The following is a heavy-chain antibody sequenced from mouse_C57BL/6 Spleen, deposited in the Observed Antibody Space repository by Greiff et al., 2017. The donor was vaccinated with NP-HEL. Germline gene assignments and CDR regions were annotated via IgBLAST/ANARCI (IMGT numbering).Heavy chain of an antibody. V-gene: IGHV1-52*01. Sequence: QVQLQQPGAELVRPGSSVKLSCKASGYTFTSYWMHWVKQRPIQGLEWIGNIDPSDSETHYNQKFKDKATLTVDKSSSTAYMQLSSLTSEDSAVYYCAIDDYDKNAMDYWGQGTSVTVSS. J-gene: IGHJ4*01. CDR1: GYTFTSYW. CDR2: IDPSDSET. CDR3: AIDDYDKNAMDY. D-gene: IGHD2-4*01.